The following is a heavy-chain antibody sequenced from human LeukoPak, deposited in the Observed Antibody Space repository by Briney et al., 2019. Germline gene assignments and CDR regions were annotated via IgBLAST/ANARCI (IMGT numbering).Heavy chain of an antibody. CDR3: VRDCSGGTCAPTV. Sequence: PSQTLSLTCTVSGGSISSGGYYWSWIRQHPGKGLEWIGYIYYSGSTYYNPSLKSRVTISVDKSKNQFSLKLSSVTAADTAVYYCVRDCSGGTCAPTVWGQGTLVTVSS. D-gene: IGHD2-15*01. J-gene: IGHJ4*02. V-gene: IGHV4-31*03. CDR2: IYYSGST. CDR1: GGSISSGGYY.